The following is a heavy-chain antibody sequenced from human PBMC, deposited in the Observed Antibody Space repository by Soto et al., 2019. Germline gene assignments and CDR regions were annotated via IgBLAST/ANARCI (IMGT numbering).Heavy chain of an antibody. J-gene: IGHJ5*02. CDR1: GGSISSGPYS. Sequence: SETLSLTCTVSGGSISSGPYSWGWIRQPPGKGLEWIGYIYYSESTNYNPSLKSRLTISGDTSKNQFSLKLRSVTVADTAVYYCARHEQGPAFDPWGQGTLVTVSS. CDR3: ARHEQGPAFDP. CDR2: IYYSEST. D-gene: IGHD6-13*01. V-gene: IGHV4-39*01.